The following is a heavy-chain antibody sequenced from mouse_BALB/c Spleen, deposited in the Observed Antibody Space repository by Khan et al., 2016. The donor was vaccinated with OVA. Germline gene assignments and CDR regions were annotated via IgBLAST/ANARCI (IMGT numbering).Heavy chain of an antibody. CDR2: INPRSGYT. CDR1: GYTFTSNT. D-gene: IGHD2-14*01. Sequence: QVQLQQSGAELARPGASVRMSCKASGYTFTSNTMHWVKQRPGQGLEWIGNINPRSGYTNYNQNFKDKATLTADKSSSTAYMQLSSLTSEDSAVYYCASRTTGYTMGYWGQGTSVTVSS. V-gene: IGHV1-4*01. J-gene: IGHJ4*01. CDR3: ASRTTGYTMGY.